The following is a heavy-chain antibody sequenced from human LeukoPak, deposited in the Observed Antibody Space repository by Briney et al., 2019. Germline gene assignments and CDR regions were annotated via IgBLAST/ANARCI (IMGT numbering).Heavy chain of an antibody. Sequence: GGPLRLSCAASGFSVSDKYMTWVRQAPGKGLEWLSIIYSGGSTFYADSVKGRFTISRDTSKNTVYLEMNSLRLDDTAVYYCARGPDGLQLWHYFDYWGLGTLVTVSS. D-gene: IGHD5-18*01. CDR3: ARGPDGLQLWHYFDY. J-gene: IGHJ4*02. V-gene: IGHV3-66*02. CDR2: IYSGGST. CDR1: GFSVSDKY.